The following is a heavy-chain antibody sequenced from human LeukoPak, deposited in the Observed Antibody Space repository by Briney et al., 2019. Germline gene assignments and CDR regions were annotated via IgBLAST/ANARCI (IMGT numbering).Heavy chain of an antibody. CDR3: AHRRSPWDAFDI. J-gene: IGHJ3*02. Sequence: SGPTLLHPTAALTLTCTCYGFTLGTRGAGVGWIRHPPINALGRHSFIYWKDDKRFSPSLRSRHTTTKDTSKSQVVLTMTNMDPVDTATYYCAHRRSPWDAFDIWGQGTMVTVSS. V-gene: IGHV2-5*01. CDR1: GFTLGTRGAG. CDR2: IYWKDDK.